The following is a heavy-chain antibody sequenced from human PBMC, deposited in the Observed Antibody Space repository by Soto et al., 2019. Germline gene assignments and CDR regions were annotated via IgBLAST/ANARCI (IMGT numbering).Heavy chain of an antibody. V-gene: IGHV3-21*01. D-gene: IGHD3-10*01. CDR2: ISSSSSYI. CDR3: ARDLADYYGSGSYEPIPGIAVAGRRANDDY. CDR1: GFTFSSYS. J-gene: IGHJ4*02. Sequence: EVQLVESGGGLVKPGGSLRLSCAASGFTFSSYSMNWVRQAPGKGLEWVSSISSSSSYIYYADSVKGRFTISRDNAKNSLYLQMNSLRAEDTAVYYCARDLADYYGSGSYEPIPGIAVAGRRANDDYWGQGTLVTVSS.